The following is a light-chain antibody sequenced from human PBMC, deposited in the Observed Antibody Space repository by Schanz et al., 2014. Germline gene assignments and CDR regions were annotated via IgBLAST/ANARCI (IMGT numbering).Light chain of an antibody. CDR3: QQYATSPLT. Sequence: EIVLTQSPATLSLSPGERATLSCRASQSVSSYLAWYQQKPGQAPRLLIYDASNRATGIPARFSGSGSGTDFTLAISSLEPEDSAVYYCQQYATSPLTFGGGTKVEIK. CDR1: QSVSSY. J-gene: IGKJ4*01. V-gene: IGKV3-11*01. CDR2: DAS.